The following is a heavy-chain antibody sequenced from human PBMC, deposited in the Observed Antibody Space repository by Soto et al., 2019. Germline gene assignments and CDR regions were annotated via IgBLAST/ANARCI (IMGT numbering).Heavy chain of an antibody. V-gene: IGHV3-30*18. CDR3: AKDLQSYGDYDYYCYGMDV. CDR2: ISYDGTNK. Sequence: QVQLVESGGGEVQPGRSLTISCVASGFTFSTYGMHLVRQTPGKGLEWVAVISYDGTNKFYSDSVKGRFTISRDNFKNTLTLQMNSLRADDTAVYSCAKDLQSYGDYDYYCYGMDVWGLGTRVTVSS. CDR1: GFTFSTYG. J-gene: IGHJ6*02. D-gene: IGHD4-17*01.